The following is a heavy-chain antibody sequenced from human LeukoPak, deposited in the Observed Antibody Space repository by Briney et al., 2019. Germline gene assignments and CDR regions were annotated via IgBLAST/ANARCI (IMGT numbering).Heavy chain of an antibody. CDR1: GFTLSSYE. Sequence: PGGSLRLSCAASGFTLSSYEMNWVRQAPGKGLEWVSYISSSGSTIYYADSVKGRFTISRDNAKNSVYLQMNSLRLEDTAVYYCARTGLGMYSLDYWGQGTLVTVSS. D-gene: IGHD3/OR15-3a*01. CDR3: ARTGLGMYSLDY. J-gene: IGHJ4*02. CDR2: ISSSGSTI. V-gene: IGHV3-48*03.